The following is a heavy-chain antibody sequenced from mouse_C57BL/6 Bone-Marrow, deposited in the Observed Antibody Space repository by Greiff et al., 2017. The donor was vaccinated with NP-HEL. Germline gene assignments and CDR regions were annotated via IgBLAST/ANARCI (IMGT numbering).Heavy chain of an antibody. CDR1: GNTFTDYY. V-gene: IGHV1-19*01. J-gene: IGHJ2*01. CDR2: INPYNGGT. D-gene: IGHD4-1*01. CDR3: ASTGTGVYFDY. Sequence: VQLQQSGPVLVKPGASVKMSCKASGNTFTDYYMNWVKQSHGKSLEWIGVINPYNGGTSYNQKFKGKATLTVDKSSSTAYMELNSLTSEDSAVYYCASTGTGVYFDYWGQGTTLTVSS.